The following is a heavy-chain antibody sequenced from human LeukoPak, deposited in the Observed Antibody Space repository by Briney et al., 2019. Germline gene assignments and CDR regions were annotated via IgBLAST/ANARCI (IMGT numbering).Heavy chain of an antibody. CDR2: ISAYNGNT. Sequence: GASVKVSCKASGYTFTSYGISWVRQAPGQGPEWMGWISAYNGNTNYAQKLQGRVTMTTDTSTSTAYMELRSLRSDDTAVYYCARESRWPLAPQIAAAGSGRFDPWGQGTLVTVSS. D-gene: IGHD6-13*01. CDR1: GYTFTSYG. V-gene: IGHV1-18*01. J-gene: IGHJ5*02. CDR3: ARESRWPLAPQIAAAGSGRFDP.